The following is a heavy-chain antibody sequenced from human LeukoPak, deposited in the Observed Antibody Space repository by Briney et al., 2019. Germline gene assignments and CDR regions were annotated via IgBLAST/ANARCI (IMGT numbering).Heavy chain of an antibody. Sequence: GGSLRLSCAASGFTFDNYVMNWVRQAPGKGLEWVASLSHDSVNTYYADSVSGRFTISRDNSKNMVFLQMNSLRAEDTALYYCARDNYNFNWHVPDPFDIWGLGTMVTVSS. D-gene: IGHD1-1*01. V-gene: IGHV3-23*01. J-gene: IGHJ3*02. CDR2: LSHDSVNT. CDR1: GFTFDNYV. CDR3: ARDNYNFNWHVPDPFDI.